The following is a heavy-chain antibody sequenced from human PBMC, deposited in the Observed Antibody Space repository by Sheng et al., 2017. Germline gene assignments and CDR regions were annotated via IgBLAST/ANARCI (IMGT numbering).Heavy chain of an antibody. CDR2: ISYDGSNK. V-gene: IGHV3-30*04. CDR1: GFTFSSYA. J-gene: IGHJ4*02. D-gene: IGHD5-18*01. Sequence: QVQLVESGGGVVQPGRSLRLSCAASGFTFSSYAMHWVRQAPGKGLEWVAVISYDGSNKYYADSVKGRFTISRDNSKNTLYLQMNSLRAEDTAVYYCARDRYSYGYFDYWGQGTLSTVSS. CDR3: ARDRYSYGYFDY.